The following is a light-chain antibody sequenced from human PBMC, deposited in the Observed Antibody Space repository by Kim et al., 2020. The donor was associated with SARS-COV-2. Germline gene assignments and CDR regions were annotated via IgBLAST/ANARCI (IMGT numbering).Light chain of an antibody. CDR3: NSRDSSGNHLV. J-gene: IGLJ3*02. V-gene: IGLV3-19*01. CDR2: GKN. CDR1: NLRSYY. Sequence: LGQTVRITCQGDNLRSYYASWYQQKPGQAPVLVIYGKNNRPSGIPDRFSGSSSGNTASLTITGAQAEDEADYYCNSRDSSGNHLVFGGGTQLTVL.